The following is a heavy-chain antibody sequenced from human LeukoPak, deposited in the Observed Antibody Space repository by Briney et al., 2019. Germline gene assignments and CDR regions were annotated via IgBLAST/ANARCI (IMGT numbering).Heavy chain of an antibody. CDR3: ARESSGWSVDY. CDR2: IWYDGSNK. V-gene: IGHV3-33*01. D-gene: IGHD6-19*01. Sequence: GGSLRLSCAASGFTFSSYGMHWVRQAPGKGLEWVAVIWYDGSNKYYAYSVKGRFTISRDNSKNTLYLQMNSLRAEDTAVYYCARESSGWSVDYWGQGTLVTVSS. CDR1: GFTFSSYG. J-gene: IGHJ4*02.